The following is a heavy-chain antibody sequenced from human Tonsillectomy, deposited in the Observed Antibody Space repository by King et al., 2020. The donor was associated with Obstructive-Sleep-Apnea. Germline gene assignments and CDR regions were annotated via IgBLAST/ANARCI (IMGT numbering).Heavy chain of an antibody. Sequence: QLVQSGAEVKKPGASVKVSCKASGYTFTSYGISWVRQAPGLGLEWMGWISAYNGNTNFAQKLQGRVTMTTDTSTSTAYMELRSLRSDDTAVYYCARDADYYDSSGYPFDIWGQGTMVTVSS. CDR3: ARDADYYDSSGYPFDI. D-gene: IGHD3-22*01. V-gene: IGHV1-18*01. CDR2: ISAYNGNT. J-gene: IGHJ3*02. CDR1: GYTFTSYG.